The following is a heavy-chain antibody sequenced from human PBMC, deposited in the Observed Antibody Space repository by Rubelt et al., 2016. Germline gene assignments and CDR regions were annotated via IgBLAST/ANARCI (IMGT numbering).Heavy chain of an antibody. Sequence: QVQLQQWGAGLLKPSETLSLTCAVYGGSFSGYYWSWNRQPPGKGLEWIGEINHSGSTTYNPSLKSRVTILVDTSKNQFSLNLTSVPAADTAVYYCARVVLGSGYEEYWGHGTLVTVSS. CDR3: ARVVLGSGYEEY. J-gene: IGHJ4*01. V-gene: IGHV4-34*01. D-gene: IGHD5-12*01. CDR1: GGSFSGYY. CDR2: INHSGST.